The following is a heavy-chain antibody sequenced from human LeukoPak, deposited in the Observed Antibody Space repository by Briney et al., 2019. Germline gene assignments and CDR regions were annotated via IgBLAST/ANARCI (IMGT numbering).Heavy chain of an antibody. D-gene: IGHD1-1*01. CDR1: GYTFTTYW. CDR2: IYPADSDT. Sequence: GESLKISCKVSGYTFTTYWIGWVRQMPGKGLEWMGIIYPADSDTRYSPSFQGQVTISVDKSIATAYLQWSSLKASDTAIYYCAGRGTGTTLAFDYWGQGTLVTVSS. J-gene: IGHJ4*02. CDR3: AGRGTGTTLAFDY. V-gene: IGHV5-51*01.